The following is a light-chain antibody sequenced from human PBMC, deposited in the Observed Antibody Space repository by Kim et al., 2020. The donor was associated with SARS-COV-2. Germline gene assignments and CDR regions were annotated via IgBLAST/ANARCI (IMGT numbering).Light chain of an antibody. Sequence: TTINCKSCQSVLYSSNNNNYLAWYQLKPGQPPKLLIYWASTRESGVPDRFSGSGSGTDFTLTISSLQAEDVAVYYCQQYYSIPITFGQGTRLEIK. CDR2: WAS. CDR1: QSVLYSSNNNNY. CDR3: QQYYSIPIT. J-gene: IGKJ5*01. V-gene: IGKV4-1*01.